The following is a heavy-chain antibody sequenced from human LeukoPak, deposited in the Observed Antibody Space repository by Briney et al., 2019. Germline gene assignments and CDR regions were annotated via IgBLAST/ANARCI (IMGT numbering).Heavy chain of an antibody. V-gene: IGHV3-74*01. J-gene: IGHJ4*02. CDR3: ARGGRPKNYDSSGIGTYFDY. CDR2: IKSDGSST. CDR1: GFTFSNYW. Sequence: PGGSLRLSCAASGFTFSNYWMHWVRQGPGKGLVWVSRIKSDGSSTNFADSVKGRFTISRDNAKNTLYLQMNSLRAEDTAVYYCARGGRPKNYDSSGIGTYFDYWGQGALVTVSS. D-gene: IGHD3-22*01.